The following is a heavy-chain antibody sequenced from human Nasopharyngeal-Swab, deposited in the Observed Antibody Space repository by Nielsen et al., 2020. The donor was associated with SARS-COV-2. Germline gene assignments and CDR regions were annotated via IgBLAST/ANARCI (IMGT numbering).Heavy chain of an antibody. CDR1: GSSISSISYY. CDR3: ARQPKQWLVQNPKLYFDY. CDR2: IYYSGST. D-gene: IGHD6-19*01. J-gene: IGHJ4*02. Sequence: SETLSPPCPLSGSSISSISYYWGWILQPPGKGLEWIGSIYYSGSTYYTPSLKSRVTISVDTSKNQFSLKLSSVTAADTAVYYCARQPKQWLVQNPKLYFDYWGQGTLVTVSS. V-gene: IGHV4-39*01.